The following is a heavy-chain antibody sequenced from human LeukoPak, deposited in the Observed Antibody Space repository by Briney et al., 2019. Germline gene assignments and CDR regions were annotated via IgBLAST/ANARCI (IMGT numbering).Heavy chain of an antibody. CDR3: ARANNVAY. Sequence: GGSPRHSCAPSGSKFKTYAMHWVRQAPGEGLEWVAVIYYDGNQKYYADSVKGRFTISRDNSRNTLYLETNSLRDGDTAVYYCARANNVAYWGQETLVTVSA. V-gene: IGHV3-30*19. CDR1: GSKFKTYA. D-gene: IGHD1/OR15-1a*01. J-gene: IGHJ4*02. CDR2: IYYDGNQK.